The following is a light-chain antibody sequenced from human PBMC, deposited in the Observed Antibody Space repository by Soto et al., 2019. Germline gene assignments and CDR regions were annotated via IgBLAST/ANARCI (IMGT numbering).Light chain of an antibody. CDR2: DSS. V-gene: IGKV3-11*01. Sequence: EIVLTQSPATLSLSPGERATLSCRASQSVGTYFAWYQQKPGKAPRLLIYDSSNIATGIPARFRGSGSGTDFTLTISSLEPEYFAVDYCQQRSYWTSTCGGGTKVEIK. J-gene: IGKJ4*01. CDR1: QSVGTY. CDR3: QQRSYWTST.